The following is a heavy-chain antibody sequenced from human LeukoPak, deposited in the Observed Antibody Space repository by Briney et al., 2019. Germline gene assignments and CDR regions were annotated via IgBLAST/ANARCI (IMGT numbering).Heavy chain of an antibody. CDR3: AKDHRSFHGTTEFDP. Sequence: PGGSLRLSCAASGFTFSGYAMSWVRQAPGKGLEWVSTISGSGGSTYYADSVKGRFTISRDNSKNTLYLQMNSLRAEDTAVYYCAKDHRSFHGTTEFDPWGQGTLVTVSS. CDR2: ISGSGGST. CDR1: GFTFSGYA. J-gene: IGHJ5*02. D-gene: IGHD6-13*01. V-gene: IGHV3-23*01.